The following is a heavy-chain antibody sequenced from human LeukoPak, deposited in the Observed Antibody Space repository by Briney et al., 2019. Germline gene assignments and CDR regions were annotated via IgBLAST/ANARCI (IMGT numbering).Heavy chain of an antibody. D-gene: IGHD6-13*01. CDR3: AGERGVAAAGTILYWFDP. CDR2: IIPIFGTA. J-gene: IGHJ5*02. Sequence: GASVKVSCKASGGTFSSYAISWVRQAPGQGVEWMGGIIPIFGTANYAQKFQGRVTITADESTSTAYMELSSLRSEDTAVYYCAGERGVAAAGTILYWFDPWGQGTLVTVSS. V-gene: IGHV1-69*13. CDR1: GGTFSSYA.